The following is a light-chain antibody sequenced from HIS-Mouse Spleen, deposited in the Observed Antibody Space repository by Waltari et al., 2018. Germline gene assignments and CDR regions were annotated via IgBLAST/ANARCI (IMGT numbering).Light chain of an antibody. CDR2: EDN. CDR1: SGSIASNY. CDR3: QSYDSSNHVV. J-gene: IGLJ2*01. Sequence: NFMLTQPHSVSESPGKTVTISCTRSSGSIASNYVQWYQQRPGSAPTTVIYEDNQRPPGVPYRFSGSIDSSSNSASLTISGLKTEDEADYYCQSYDSSNHVVFGGGTKLTVL. V-gene: IGLV6-57*04.